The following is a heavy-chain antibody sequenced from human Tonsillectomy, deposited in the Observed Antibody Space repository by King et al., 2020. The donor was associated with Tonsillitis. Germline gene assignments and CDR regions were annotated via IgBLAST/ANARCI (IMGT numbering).Heavy chain of an antibody. CDR1: GYTFTGYY. D-gene: IGHD3-16*01. CDR2: INPNSGGT. CDR3: ARDSLGLDRAFDI. V-gene: IGHV1-2*02. J-gene: IGHJ3*02. Sequence: VQLVESGAEVKKPGASVKVSCKASGYTFTGYYMHWMRQAPGQGLEWMGWINPNSGGTSYAQKFQGRVTMTRDTSISTAYMELSRLRSDDTAVYYCARDSLGLDRAFDIWGQGTMVTVSS.